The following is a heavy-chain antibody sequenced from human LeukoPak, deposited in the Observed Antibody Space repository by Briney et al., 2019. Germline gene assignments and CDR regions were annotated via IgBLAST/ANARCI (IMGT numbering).Heavy chain of an antibody. CDR1: GYNFTNYW. CDR3: ARHSSGWYVMEPDY. V-gene: IGHV5-51*01. D-gene: IGHD6-19*01. Sequence: GESLKISCKDSGYNFTNYWIGWVRQMPGKGLEWMGIIYPGDSDTRYSPSFQGQVTISADKSISTAYLQWSSLKASDTAMYYCARHSSGWYVMEPDYWGQGTLVTVSS. J-gene: IGHJ4*02. CDR2: IYPGDSDT.